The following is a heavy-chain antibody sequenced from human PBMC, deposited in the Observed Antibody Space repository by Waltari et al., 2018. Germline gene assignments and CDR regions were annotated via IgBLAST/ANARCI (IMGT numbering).Heavy chain of an antibody. CDR1: GFTFSTYV. Sequence: EVQLLESGGGLVQPGGSLRLSCAASGFTFSTYVMNWVRQAPGKGLEWVSSISDAGGIINYAASVKGRFTISRDNSKNTLYLQMNSLRVDDTAVYYCARGSGVDSWGQGTLVTISS. CDR3: ARGSGVDS. V-gene: IGHV3-23*01. J-gene: IGHJ4*02. CDR2: ISDAGGII. D-gene: IGHD7-27*01.